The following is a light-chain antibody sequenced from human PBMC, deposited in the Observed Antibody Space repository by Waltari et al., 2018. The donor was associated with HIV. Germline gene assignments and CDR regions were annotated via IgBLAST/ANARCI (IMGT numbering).Light chain of an antibody. Sequence: DIQMTQSPSTLSASVGDRVTITCRASQSISSWLAWYQQKPGKAPKLLIYKASTLESGVPSRFSCSGSGTEFTLTISSLQPDDFATYYCQQYNSYPCTFGQGTKLEIK. V-gene: IGKV1-5*03. CDR2: KAS. J-gene: IGKJ2*02. CDR3: QQYNSYPCT. CDR1: QSISSW.